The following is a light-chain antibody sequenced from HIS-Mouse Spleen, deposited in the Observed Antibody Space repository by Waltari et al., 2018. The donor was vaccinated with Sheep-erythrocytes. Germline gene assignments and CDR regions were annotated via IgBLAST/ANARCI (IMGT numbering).Light chain of an antibody. J-gene: IGKJ3*01. Sequence: DIQMTQSPSSLSASVGDRVTIPCRASQSISSYLNWYQQKPGKATKLLIYAASSLQSGVPSRFSGSGSGTDFTITISSLQPEDFATYYCQQSYSTPQFTFGPGTKVDIK. CDR1: QSISSY. CDR2: AAS. CDR3: QQSYSTPQFT. V-gene: IGKV1-39*01.